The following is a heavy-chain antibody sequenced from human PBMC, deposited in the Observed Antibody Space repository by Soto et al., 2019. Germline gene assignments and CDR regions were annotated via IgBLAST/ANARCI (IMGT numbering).Heavy chain of an antibody. J-gene: IGHJ4*02. D-gene: IGHD2-8*01. CDR3: ASTQRRGGEWSYY. Sequence: EEQLMESGGGLVQPGGSLRLSCATAGFTFSDHFMDWVRQAPGKGLEWVARIKNKVNSYTTEYAASVKGRFTISRDDSKNSLYLQMNNLKIEDTAVYYCASTQRRGGEWSYYWGQGTLVTVSS. CDR1: GFTFSDHF. CDR2: IKNKVNSYTT. V-gene: IGHV3-72*01.